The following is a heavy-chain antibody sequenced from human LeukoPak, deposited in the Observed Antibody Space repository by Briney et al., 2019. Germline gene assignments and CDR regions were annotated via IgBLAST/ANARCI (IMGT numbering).Heavy chain of an antibody. CDR3: VRGSPLGATTNWLDP. D-gene: IGHD1-26*01. J-gene: IGHJ5*02. V-gene: IGHV3-30*04. CDR2: ISYDGINR. Sequence: PGGSLRLSCAASGFTFSSYAMYWVRQTPGKGLEWVALISYDGINRYYADSVKGRFTISRDNSKNTLYLQMNSLRAEDTAMYYCVRGSPLGATTNWLDPWGQGTLVTVSS. CDR1: GFTFSSYA.